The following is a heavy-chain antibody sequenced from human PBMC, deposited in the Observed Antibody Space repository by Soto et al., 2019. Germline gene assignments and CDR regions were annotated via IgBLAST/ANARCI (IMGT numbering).Heavy chain of an antibody. CDR1: GYALSSYF. CDR2: INPSGGST. D-gene: IGHD6-19*01. J-gene: IGHJ4*02. V-gene: IGHV1-46*01. Sequence: SVNVSRKASGYALSSYFVHWGRQTPGQGLEWMGIINPSGGSTSYAQKFQGRVTMTRDTSTSTVYMELSSLRSEDTAVYYCARPHYLGGWPTIDYWGQGTLVTVSS. CDR3: ARPHYLGGWPTIDY.